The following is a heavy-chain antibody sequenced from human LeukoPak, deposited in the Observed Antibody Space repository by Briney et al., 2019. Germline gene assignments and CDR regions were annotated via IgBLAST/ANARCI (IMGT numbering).Heavy chain of an antibody. CDR3: AREGLIAPAGTGGMDV. J-gene: IGHJ6*02. Sequence: GASVKVSCKASGYTFTSYDINWVRQATGQGLEWMGWMNPNSGNTGYAQKFQGRVTMTRNTSISTAYMELSSLRSEDTAVYYCAREGLIAPAGTGGMDVWGQGTTVTVSS. CDR2: MNPNSGNT. V-gene: IGHV1-8*01. D-gene: IGHD6-13*01. CDR1: GYTFTSYD.